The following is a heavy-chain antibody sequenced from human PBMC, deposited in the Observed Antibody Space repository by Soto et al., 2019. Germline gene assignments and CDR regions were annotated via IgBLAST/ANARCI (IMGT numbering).Heavy chain of an antibody. CDR1: GGTFSSYT. D-gene: IGHD4-17*01. V-gene: IGHV1-69*02. J-gene: IGHJ5*02. Sequence: GASVKVSCKASGGTFSSYTISWVRQAPGQGLEWMGRIIPILGIANYAQKFQGRVTITADNSTSTAYMELSSLRSEDTAVYYCARSTVTTQKKFDPWGQGTLVTVSS. CDR3: ARSTVTTQKKFDP. CDR2: IIPILGIA.